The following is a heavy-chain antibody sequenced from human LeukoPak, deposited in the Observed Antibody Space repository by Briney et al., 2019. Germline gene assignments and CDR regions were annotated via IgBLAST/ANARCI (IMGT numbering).Heavy chain of an antibody. V-gene: IGHV1-69*05. J-gene: IGHJ3*02. CDR2: IIPIFGTA. CDR3: ARDGVVRDYDSSGYYDAFDS. Sequence: SVKVSCKASGGTFTSYAISWVRQAPGQGLEWMGGIIPIFGTANYAQKFQGRVTITTDESTSTAYMELSSLRSEDTAVYYCARDGVVRDYDSSGYYDAFDSWGQGTMVTVSS. D-gene: IGHD3-22*01. CDR1: GGTFTSYA.